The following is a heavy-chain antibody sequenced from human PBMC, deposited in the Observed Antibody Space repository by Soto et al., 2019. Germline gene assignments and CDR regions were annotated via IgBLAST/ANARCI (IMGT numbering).Heavy chain of an antibody. CDR1: GLSLRTTGVG. V-gene: IGHV2-5*02. D-gene: IGHD2-21*02. Sequence: QITLKESGPTLVKPTQTLTLTCTFSGLSLRTTGVGVGWVRQPPGKALELLALLYWDDDKRYRPSRKSRLTIPEDTFVKQVVLTMTILDTVDTATYYCVQSLCGGDFLQIYSCNSCYGLEVGGQGTTVTVSS. CDR3: VQSLCGGDFLQIYSCNSCYGLEV. J-gene: IGHJ6*02. CDR2: LYWDDDK.